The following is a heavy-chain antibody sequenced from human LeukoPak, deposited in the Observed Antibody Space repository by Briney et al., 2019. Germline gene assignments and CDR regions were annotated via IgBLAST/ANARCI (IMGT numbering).Heavy chain of an antibody. Sequence: SETLSLTCSGSGGSNSSYYWSWIRQPAGKGLEWIGRIYTSGSTNYNPSLKSRVTMSVDTSKNQFSLKLSSVTAADTAVYYCARDDYGSGSYSTFDYWGQGTLVTVSS. D-gene: IGHD3-10*01. V-gene: IGHV4-4*07. CDR2: IYTSGST. CDR1: GGSNSSYY. J-gene: IGHJ4*02. CDR3: ARDDYGSGSYSTFDY.